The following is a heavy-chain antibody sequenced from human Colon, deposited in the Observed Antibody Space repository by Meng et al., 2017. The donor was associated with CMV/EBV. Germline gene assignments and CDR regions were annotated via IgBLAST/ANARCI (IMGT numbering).Heavy chain of an antibody. J-gene: IGHJ4*02. V-gene: IGHV3-48*02. Sequence: GESLKISCAASGFMFSSYSMNRVRQAPGKGLEWVSDINRGGSTTHYADSVKGRFVISRDNAQNSLFLQMNSLREEDTAVYYCARRQKGSFDYWGRGTLVTVSS. CDR1: GFMFSSYS. CDR3: ARRQKGSFDY. D-gene: IGHD3-10*01. CDR2: INRGGSTT.